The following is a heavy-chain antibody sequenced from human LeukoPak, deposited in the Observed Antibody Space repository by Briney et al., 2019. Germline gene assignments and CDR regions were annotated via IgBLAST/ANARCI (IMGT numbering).Heavy chain of an antibody. CDR1: DDSIRSNNYY. CDR2: IYYSGST. J-gene: IGHJ4*02. V-gene: IGHV4-61*05. CDR3: ARTGSTVTMLYPFDH. D-gene: IGHD4-17*01. Sequence: SETLSLTCTVSDDSIRSNNYYWGWIRQPPGKGLEWIGYIYYSGSTNYNPSLKSRVSISVDTSKNQFSLKLSSVTAADTAVYYCARTGSTVTMLYPFDHWGQGTLVTVSS.